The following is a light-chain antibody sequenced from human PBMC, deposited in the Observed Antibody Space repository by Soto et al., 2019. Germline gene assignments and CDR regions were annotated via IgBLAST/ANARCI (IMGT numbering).Light chain of an antibody. CDR3: QQRSNWPAIT. J-gene: IGKJ5*01. CDR1: QSVSSSY. Sequence: EIVRTQSPGTLSLSPGERATLSCRSSQSVSSSYLAWYQQKPGQAPRLLIYGASNRATGIPARFSGSGSGTDFTLTISSLEPEDFAVYYCQQRSNWPAITFGQGTRLEIK. V-gene: IGKV3D-20*02. CDR2: GAS.